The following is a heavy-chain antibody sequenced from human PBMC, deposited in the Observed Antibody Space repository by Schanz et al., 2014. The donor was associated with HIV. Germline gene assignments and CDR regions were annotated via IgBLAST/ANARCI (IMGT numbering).Heavy chain of an antibody. CDR2: ISISGHST. Sequence: EVQLLESGGGLKQPGGSLRLSCVVSGFTLKTYAMTWVRQAPGKGLEWVSGISISGHSTYYADSVKGRFTISRDNSKNTLFLQMNSLRAEDTALYYCAKDMGGVVPAAPFYYYGMDVWGQGTLVTVSS. V-gene: IGHV3-23*01. CDR3: AKDMGGVVPAAPFYYYGMDV. J-gene: IGHJ6*02. D-gene: IGHD2-2*01. CDR1: GFTLKTYA.